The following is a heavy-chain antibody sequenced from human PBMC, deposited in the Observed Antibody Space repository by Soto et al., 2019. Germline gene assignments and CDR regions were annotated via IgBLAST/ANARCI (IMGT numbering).Heavy chain of an antibody. D-gene: IGHD3-16*01. Sequence: GGSLRLSCGVSGFNVMSYWMSWVRQAPGKGLEWVASIKEDGSEIYYLQSVRGRFTISRDSAGNALHLAMNYLSAEDTAVYFCARDVGFDYVNWGQGTLVTVSS. CDR3: ARDVGFDYVN. CDR1: GFNVMSYW. J-gene: IGHJ4*02. CDR2: IKEDGSEI. V-gene: IGHV3-7*01.